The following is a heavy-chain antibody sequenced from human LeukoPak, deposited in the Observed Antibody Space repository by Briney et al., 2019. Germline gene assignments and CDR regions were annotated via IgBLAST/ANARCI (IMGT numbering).Heavy chain of an antibody. J-gene: IGHJ4*02. V-gene: IGHV4-4*07. CDR2: VQINENN. CDR1: GGSIHDYY. Sequence: SETLSLTCTVFGGSIHDYYWTWIRRSPGKGLEWIGRVQINENNNYNPSLWSRLTLSLDTSKNQFSLNLTSVTAADTDIYYCERASVAAGTRWFDYWGQGTLVTVSS. D-gene: IGHD6-13*01. CDR3: ERASVAAGTRWFDY.